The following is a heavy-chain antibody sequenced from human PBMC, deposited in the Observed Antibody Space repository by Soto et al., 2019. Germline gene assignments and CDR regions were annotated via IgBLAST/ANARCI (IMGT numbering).Heavy chain of an antibody. J-gene: IGHJ4*02. Sequence: GVLILSFAASGFTFSSYAMSWVRQAPGKGLEWVSGIGASGRSTYYPDSVKGRFTISRDNSKNTLYLQMNNLRAEDTAVYYCADSGEWSFNFEYWGLGTLVTVSS. CDR3: ADSGEWSFNFEY. CDR1: GFTFSSYA. CDR2: IGASGRST. V-gene: IGHV3-23*01. D-gene: IGHD3-16*02.